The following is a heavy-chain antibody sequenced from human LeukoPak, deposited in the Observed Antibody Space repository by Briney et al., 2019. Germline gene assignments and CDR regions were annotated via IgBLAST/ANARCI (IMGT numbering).Heavy chain of an antibody. CDR1: GYTFTSYG. Sequence: GASVKVSCKASGYTFTSYGISWVRQAPGQGLEWMGWISAYNGNTNYAQKLQGRVTMTTDTSTSTAYMKLRSLRSDDTAVYYCARAMIVPHYYYYGMDVWGQGTTVTVSS. J-gene: IGHJ6*02. D-gene: IGHD3-22*01. CDR3: ARAMIVPHYYYYGMDV. CDR2: ISAYNGNT. V-gene: IGHV1-18*01.